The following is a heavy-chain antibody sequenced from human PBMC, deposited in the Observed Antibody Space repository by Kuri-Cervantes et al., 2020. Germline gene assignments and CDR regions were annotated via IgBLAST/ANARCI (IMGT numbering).Heavy chain of an antibody. CDR1: GFTFSSYG. V-gene: IGHV3-30*03. CDR2: ISYDGSNK. CDR3: ASFKVSIEEDYQYYYGMDV. J-gene: IGHJ6*02. D-gene: IGHD2-21*01. Sequence: GESLKISCAASGFTFSSYGMHWVRQAPGKGLEWVAVISYDGSNKYYADSVKGRFTISRDNAKNSLYLQMNSLSAEDTDVYYCASFKVSIEEDYQYYYGMDVWAKGPRSPSP.